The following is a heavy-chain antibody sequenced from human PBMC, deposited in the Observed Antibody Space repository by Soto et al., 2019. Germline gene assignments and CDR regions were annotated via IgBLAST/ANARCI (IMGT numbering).Heavy chain of an antibody. D-gene: IGHD2-15*01. J-gene: IGHJ3*02. CDR1: RFTFSSYS. V-gene: IGHV3-48*01. CDR3: ARDWMGGSGACDI. Sequence: EVQLVESGGGLVQPGGSLRLSCRASRFTFSSYSMNWVRQAPGKGLEWVSYISSSGSTMYYADSMKGRFTISRDNAKNSLYLQMNSLRAEDTAVYYCARDWMGGSGACDIWGQGTMVTVSS. CDR2: ISSSGSTM.